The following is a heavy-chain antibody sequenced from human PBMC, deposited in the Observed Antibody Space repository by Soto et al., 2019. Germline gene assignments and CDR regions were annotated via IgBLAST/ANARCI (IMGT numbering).Heavy chain of an antibody. CDR1: GFTFSSYW. Sequence: GGSLRLSCAASGFTFSSYWMSWVRQAPGKGLEWVANIKQDGSEKYYVDSVKGRFTISRDNAKNSLYLQMNSLRAEDTAVYYCARYEGYCSGGSCYRGWFDPWGQGTLVTVSS. CDR2: IKQDGSEK. J-gene: IGHJ5*02. CDR3: ARYEGYCSGGSCYRGWFDP. D-gene: IGHD2-15*01. V-gene: IGHV3-7*01.